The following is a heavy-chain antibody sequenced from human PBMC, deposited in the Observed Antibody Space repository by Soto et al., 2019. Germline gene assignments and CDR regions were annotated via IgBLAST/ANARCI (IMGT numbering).Heavy chain of an antibody. D-gene: IGHD2-15*01. J-gene: IGHJ4*02. CDR3: AKVSKGGYLRDYFDY. CDR2: ISYDGSNK. Sequence: QVQLVESGGGVVQHGRSLRLSCAASGFTFSSYGMHWVRQAPGKGLEWVAVISYDGSNKYYADSVKGRFTISRDNSKNTLYLQMNSLRAEDTAVYYCAKVSKGGYLRDYFDYWGQGTLVTVSS. CDR1: GFTFSSYG. V-gene: IGHV3-30*18.